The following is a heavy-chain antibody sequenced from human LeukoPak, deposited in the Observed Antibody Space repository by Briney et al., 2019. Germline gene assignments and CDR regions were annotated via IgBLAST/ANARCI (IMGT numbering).Heavy chain of an antibody. V-gene: IGHV3-21*01. D-gene: IGHD6-19*01. J-gene: IGHJ6*04. CDR3: ATPGGVAVALMNV. CDR1: RFTFSSYS. Sequence: GGSLRLSCAASRFTFSSYSMNWVRQAPGKGLEWVSSISSSSSYIYYADSVKGRFTISRDNAKNSLYLQMNSLRAEDTAVYYCATPGGVAVALMNVWGKGTTVTVSS. CDR2: ISSSSSYI.